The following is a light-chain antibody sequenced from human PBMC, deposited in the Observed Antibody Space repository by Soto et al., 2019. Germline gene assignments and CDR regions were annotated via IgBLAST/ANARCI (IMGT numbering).Light chain of an antibody. CDR2: GAS. Sequence: EIVLTQSPGTLSLSPGERATLSCRASQSVSSSYLAWYQQKPGQAPRLLIYGASSRATGIPDRLSGSGSGTDFNLTISRLEPEDFAVYYCQQYQTFGQATKVDIK. V-gene: IGKV3-20*01. J-gene: IGKJ1*01. CDR1: QSVSSSY. CDR3: QQYQT.